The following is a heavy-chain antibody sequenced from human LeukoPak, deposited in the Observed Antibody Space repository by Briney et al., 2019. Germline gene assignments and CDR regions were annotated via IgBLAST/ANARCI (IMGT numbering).Heavy chain of an antibody. D-gene: IGHD5-24*01. CDR2: INPSGGST. V-gene: IGHV1-46*01. CDR3: ARDRRRWLQYFDY. CDR1: GYTFTSYY. Sequence: ASVKVSCKASGYTFTSYYMHWVRRAPGQGLEWMGIINPSGGSTSYAQKFQGRVTMTRDTSTSTVYMELSSLKSEDTAVYYCARDRRRWLQYFDYWGQGTLVTVSS. J-gene: IGHJ4*02.